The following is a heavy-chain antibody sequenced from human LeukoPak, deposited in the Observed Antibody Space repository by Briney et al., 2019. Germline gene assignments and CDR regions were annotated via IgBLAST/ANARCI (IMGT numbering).Heavy chain of an antibody. D-gene: IGHD6-6*01. J-gene: IGHJ5*02. CDR1: GYTFINYQ. CDR2: INSNSGAT. Sequence: GASVKVSCRTSGYTFINYQIHWVRQAPDQGLEWMGRINSNSGATVFAQKFQGWVTMTRDTSISTAYMELSRLRSDDTAVYYCARGVRAARPSWFDPWGQGTLVTVSS. V-gene: IGHV1-2*04. CDR3: ARGVRAARPSWFDP.